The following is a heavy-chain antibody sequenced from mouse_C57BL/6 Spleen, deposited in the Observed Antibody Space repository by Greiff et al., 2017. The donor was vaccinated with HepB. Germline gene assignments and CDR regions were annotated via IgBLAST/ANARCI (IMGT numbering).Heavy chain of an antibody. Sequence: QVQLKQPGAELVKPGASVKLSCKASGYTFTSYWMHWVKQRPGRGLEWIGRIDPNSGGTKYNEKFKSKATLTVDKPSSTAYMQLSSLTSEDSAVYYCATSNYKAWFAYWGQGTLVIVSA. D-gene: IGHD2-5*01. CDR3: ATSNYKAWFAY. CDR1: GYTFTSYW. J-gene: IGHJ3*01. V-gene: IGHV1-72*01. CDR2: IDPNSGGT.